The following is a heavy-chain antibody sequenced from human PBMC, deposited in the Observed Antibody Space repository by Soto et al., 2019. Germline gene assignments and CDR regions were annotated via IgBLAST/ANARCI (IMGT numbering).Heavy chain of an antibody. J-gene: IGHJ5*02. V-gene: IGHV1-69*12. CDR3: ATSITIFGVASWFDP. CDR2: IIPIFGTG. Sequence: QVQLVQSGAEVKKPGSSVKVSCKASGGTFSSFSISWVRQAPGQGLEWMGGIIPIFGTGNYAQKFQGRVTITADESTSTAYMELSSLRSEDTAMYYCATSITIFGVASWFDPWGQGTLVTVSS. D-gene: IGHD3-3*01. CDR1: GGTFSSFS.